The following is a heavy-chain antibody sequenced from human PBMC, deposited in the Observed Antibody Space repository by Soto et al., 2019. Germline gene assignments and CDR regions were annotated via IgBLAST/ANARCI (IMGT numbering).Heavy chain of an antibody. Sequence: EVQLVESGGGLVQPGRSLRLSCTASGFTLRDYPMSWFRQAPGKGLEWVAYIRTATYGGTTEYAASVKDRFTISRDDSESVASLQINSLNTEDTAVYYCTRAIRLSGDAFHIWGQGTMVTVSS. V-gene: IGHV3-49*03. CDR3: TRAIRLSGDAFHI. CDR1: GFTLRDYP. CDR2: IRTATYGGTT. J-gene: IGHJ3*02. D-gene: IGHD3-3*01.